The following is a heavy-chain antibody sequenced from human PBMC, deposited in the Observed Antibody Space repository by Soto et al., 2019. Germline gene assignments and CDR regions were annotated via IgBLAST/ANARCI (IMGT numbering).Heavy chain of an antibody. V-gene: IGHV5-51*01. Sequence: GESLKISCQGFGDNFSNYWIGWVRQMPGKGLECMGIIYFGDSNVRYSPSFKGQVTISADKSTSTAYLQWSSLKASDAAVYYRARTRNIVGGTFDFWGQGTLVTVSS. CDR1: GDNFSNYW. J-gene: IGHJ4*02. CDR2: IYFGDSNV. D-gene: IGHD1-26*01. CDR3: ARTRNIVGGTFDF.